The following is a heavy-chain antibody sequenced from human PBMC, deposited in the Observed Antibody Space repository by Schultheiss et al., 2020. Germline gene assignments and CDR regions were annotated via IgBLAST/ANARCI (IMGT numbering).Heavy chain of an antibody. CDR3: ARDLSQCSGDCYSAPPDV. D-gene: IGHD2-21*01. CDR2: IYTSGST. J-gene: IGHJ6*02. CDR1: GGSISSSNW. V-gene: IGHV4-4*02. Sequence: SETLSLTCAVSGGSISSSNWWSWVRQPPGKGLEWIGRIYTSGSTNYNPSLKSRVTISVDTSKNQFSLKLSSVTAADTAVYYCARDLSQCSGDCYSAPPDVWGQGTTVTVS.